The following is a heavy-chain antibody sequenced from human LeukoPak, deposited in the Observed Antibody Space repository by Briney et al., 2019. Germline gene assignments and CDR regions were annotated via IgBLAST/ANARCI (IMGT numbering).Heavy chain of an antibody. CDR1: GVSISSYH. CDR3: ARNRDGYNSFDY. Sequence: PSETLSLTCTVSGVSISSYHWTWIRQFPGEELEWIGRIYNSGNTNYNPSLGGRVTISLDTSKNQVSLKLTSVTAADTAMYYCARNRDGYNSFDYWGQGTLVTVSS. D-gene: IGHD5-24*01. V-gene: IGHV4-59*01. CDR2: IYNSGNT. J-gene: IGHJ4*02.